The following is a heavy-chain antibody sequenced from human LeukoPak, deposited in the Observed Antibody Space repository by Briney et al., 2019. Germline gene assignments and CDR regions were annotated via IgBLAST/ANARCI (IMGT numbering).Heavy chain of an antibody. CDR2: ISPSGGST. CDR3: ARDNSVRDEAWWFNP. Sequence: RASVKVSCKAFGYTFTSNYMHWVRQGPGQGPEGMGVISPSGGSTTYAQKFQGRVTLTRDMSTSTDYLELSSLRSEDTVVYYCARDNSVRDEAWWFNPWGQGTLVTVSS. D-gene: IGHD5-24*01. CDR1: GYTFTSNY. V-gene: IGHV1-46*01. J-gene: IGHJ5*02.